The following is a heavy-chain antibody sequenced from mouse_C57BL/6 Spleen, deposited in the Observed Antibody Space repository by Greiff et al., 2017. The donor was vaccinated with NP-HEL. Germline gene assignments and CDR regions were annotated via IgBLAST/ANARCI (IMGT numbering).Heavy chain of an antibody. D-gene: IGHD2-4*01. CDR3: ARAGLRRLDY. J-gene: IGHJ2*01. Sequence: VQLQQSGPELVKPGASVKISCKASGYTFTDYYMNWVKQSHGKSLEWIGDINPNNGGTSYNQKFKGKATLTVDKSSSTAYMELRSLTSEDSAVYYCARAGLRRLDYWGQGTTLTVSS. V-gene: IGHV1-26*01. CDR2: INPNNGGT. CDR1: GYTFTDYY.